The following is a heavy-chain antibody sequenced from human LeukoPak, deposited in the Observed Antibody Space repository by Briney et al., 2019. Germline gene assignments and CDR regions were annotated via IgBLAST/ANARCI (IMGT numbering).Heavy chain of an antibody. CDR3: ARDRSSGWQTLDY. V-gene: IGHV4-59*12. CDR2: IYYSGST. Sequence: SETLSLTCTVSGGSISSYYWSWIRQPPGKGLEWIGYIYYSGSTNYNPSLKSRVTMSVDTSKNQFSLKLSSVTAADTAVYYCARDRSSGWQTLDYWGQGTLVTVSS. CDR1: GGSISSYY. D-gene: IGHD6-19*01. J-gene: IGHJ4*02.